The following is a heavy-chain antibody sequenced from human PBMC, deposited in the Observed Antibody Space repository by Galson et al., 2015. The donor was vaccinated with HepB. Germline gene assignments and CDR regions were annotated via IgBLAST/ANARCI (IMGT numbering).Heavy chain of an antibody. CDR2: IWYDGSNK. D-gene: IGHD6-13*01. Sequence: SLRLSCAASGFTFSSYGMHWVRQAPGKGLEWVAVIWYDGSNKYYADSVKGRFTISRDNSKNTLYLQMNSLRAEDTAVYYCARDKSSSWYYFDYWGQGTLVTVSS. V-gene: IGHV3-33*08. CDR1: GFTFSSYG. J-gene: IGHJ4*02. CDR3: ARDKSSSWYYFDY.